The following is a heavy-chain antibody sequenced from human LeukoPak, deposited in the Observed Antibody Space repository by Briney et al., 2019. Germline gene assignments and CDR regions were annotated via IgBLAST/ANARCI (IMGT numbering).Heavy chain of an antibody. D-gene: IGHD3-10*01. CDR1: GGSFSGYY. V-gene: IGHV4-34*01. J-gene: IGHJ6*03. CDR3: ARGWVTTVRGVIITDYYYYMDV. Sequence: SETLSLTCAVYGGSFSGYYWSWIRQPPGKGLEWIGEINHSGSTNYNPSLKSRVTISVDTSKNQFSLKLSSVTAADMAVYYCARGWVTTVRGVIITDYYYYMDVWGKGTTVTVSS. CDR2: INHSGST.